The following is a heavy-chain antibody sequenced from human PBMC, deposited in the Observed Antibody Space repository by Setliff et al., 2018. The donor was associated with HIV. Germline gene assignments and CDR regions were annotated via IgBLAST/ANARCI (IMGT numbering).Heavy chain of an antibody. CDR1: GGSVSSGDYY. D-gene: IGHD2-15*01. J-gene: IGHJ4*02. Sequence: LSLTCTVSGGSVSSGDYYWSWIRQHPGKGLEWIGYIFYSGSTYYNPSLKSRVTISVDTSKNQFSLRLSSVTAADTALYYCATYLLRFHPGYTGVAAGCYFDYWGQGTLVTVSS. CDR3: ATYLLRFHPGYTGVAAGCYFDY. CDR2: IFYSGST. V-gene: IGHV4-31*03.